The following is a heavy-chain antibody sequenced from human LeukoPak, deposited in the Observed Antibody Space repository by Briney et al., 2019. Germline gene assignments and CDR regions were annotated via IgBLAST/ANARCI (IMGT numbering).Heavy chain of an antibody. J-gene: IGHJ4*02. V-gene: IGHV4-38-2*01. CDR1: GYSISSGYY. Sequence: SETLSLTCAVSGYSISSGYYWGWSRQPPGKGLEWIGSIYHSGSTYYTPSLKSRVTISVDTSKNQFSLKLSTVTAADTAVYYCARARRDGYNFDHWGQGTLVTVSS. D-gene: IGHD5-24*01. CDR3: ARARRDGYNFDH. CDR2: IYHSGST.